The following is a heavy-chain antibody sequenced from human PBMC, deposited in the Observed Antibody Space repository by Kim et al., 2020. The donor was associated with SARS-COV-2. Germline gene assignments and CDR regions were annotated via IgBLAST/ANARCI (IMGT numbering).Heavy chain of an antibody. D-gene: IGHD3-3*01. CDR3: ARLGQGDCWSGPLPYYYYYYMDV. V-gene: IGHV4-59*08. Sequence: SETLSLTCTVSGGSISSYYWSWIRQPPGKGLEWIGYIYYIGSTNYNPSLKSRVTISVDTSKNQFSLKLSSVTAADTAVYYCARLGQGDCWSGPLPYYYYYYMDVWGKGTTVTVSS. CDR2: IYYIGST. J-gene: IGHJ6*03. CDR1: GGSISSYY.